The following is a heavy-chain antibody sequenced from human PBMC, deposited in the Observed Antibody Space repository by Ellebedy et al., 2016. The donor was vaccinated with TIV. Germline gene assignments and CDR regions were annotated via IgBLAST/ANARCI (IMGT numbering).Heavy chain of an antibody. CDR3: ASRGVAVQGADY. J-gene: IGHJ4*02. CDR2: INSDGSKT. CDR1: GFTFSSNW. D-gene: IGHD3-10*01. Sequence: PGGSLRLSCAASGFTFSSNWMHWVRQAPGKGLVWVSLINSDGSKTTYTDSVKGRFTISRDNATNTLYLQMNSLRAEDTAVYYCASRGVAVQGADYWGQGTLVTVSS. V-gene: IGHV3-74*01.